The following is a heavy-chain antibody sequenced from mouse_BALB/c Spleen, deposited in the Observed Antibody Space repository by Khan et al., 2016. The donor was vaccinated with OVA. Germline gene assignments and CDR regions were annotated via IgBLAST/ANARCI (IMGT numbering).Heavy chain of an antibody. CDR1: GKTFTNYG. V-gene: IGHV9-3-1*01. CDR2: INTYTGEP. J-gene: IGHJ4*01. D-gene: IGHD2-10*01. Sequence: VQLQESGPELKKPGETVKISCKASGKTFTNYGMNWVKQAPGKGLKWMGWINTYTGEPTYADDFKGRFAFSLEASASTAYLQINNLKDEDTATYCCARPPYFSYVMVYWGQGTSVTVSS. CDR3: ARPPYFSYVMVY.